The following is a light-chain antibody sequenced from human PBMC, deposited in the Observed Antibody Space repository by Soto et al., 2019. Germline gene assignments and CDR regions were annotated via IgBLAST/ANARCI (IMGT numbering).Light chain of an antibody. V-gene: IGKV3-15*01. J-gene: IGKJ1*01. CDR2: GAS. CDR3: QLYNNWPRT. CDR1: QSVSSN. Sequence: EIVMTQSPATLSVSPGERATLSCRASQSVSSNLAWYQQKPGQAPRLLIYGASTRATGIPARFSGSGSWTEFTLTFSSLQSEDFAVYYCQLYNNWPRTFGQGTKVEI.